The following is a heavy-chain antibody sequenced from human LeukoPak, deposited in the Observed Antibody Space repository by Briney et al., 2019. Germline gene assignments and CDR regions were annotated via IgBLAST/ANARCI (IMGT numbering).Heavy chain of an antibody. CDR3: AAGSGTFDY. CDR2: ISSSSSTI. V-gene: IGHV3-48*01. CDR1: GFTFSSYS. Sequence: GGSLRLSCAASGFTFSSYSMNWVRQAPGKGLEWVSYISSSSSTIYYADSVKGRFTISRDNAKNSLYLQMNSLRAEDTAVYYCAAGSGTFDYWGQGTLATVSS. D-gene: IGHD3-10*01. J-gene: IGHJ4*02.